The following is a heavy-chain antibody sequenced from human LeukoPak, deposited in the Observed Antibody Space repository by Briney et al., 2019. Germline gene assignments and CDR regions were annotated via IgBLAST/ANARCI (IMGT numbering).Heavy chain of an antibody. V-gene: IGHV3-33*01. Sequence: PGRSLRLSCAASGFTLSSYGMHWVRQAPGKALDWVSFIWYDGSNKYYADSVKGRFTISRDNSKNTLYLQMNSLRAEDTAVYYCARVLVVSGWTNIDYWGQGTLVTVSS. CDR2: IWYDGSNK. J-gene: IGHJ4*02. CDR1: GFTLSSYG. CDR3: ARVLVVSGWTNIDY. D-gene: IGHD6-19*01.